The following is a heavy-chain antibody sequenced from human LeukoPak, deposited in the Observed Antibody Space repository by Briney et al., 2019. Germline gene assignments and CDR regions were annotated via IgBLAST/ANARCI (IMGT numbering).Heavy chain of an antibody. CDR1: GFTFSSYG. Sequence: GGSLRLSCAASGFTFSSYGMRWVRQAPGKGLEWVAVIWYDGSNKYYADSVKGRFTISRDNSKNTLYLQMNSLRAEDTAVYYWARDSGLRYFDWLPDYWGQGTLVTVSS. J-gene: IGHJ4*02. CDR3: ARDSGLRYFDWLPDY. CDR2: IWYDGSNK. V-gene: IGHV3-33*01. D-gene: IGHD3-9*01.